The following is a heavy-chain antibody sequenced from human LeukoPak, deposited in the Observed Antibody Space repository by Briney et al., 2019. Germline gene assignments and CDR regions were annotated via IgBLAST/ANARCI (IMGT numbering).Heavy chain of an antibody. Sequence: QPGGSLRLSCAASGFTFSSYAMHWVRQAPGKGLEWVAVISYDGSNKYYADSVKGRSTISRDNSKNTLYLQMNSLRAEDTAVYYCARDPPYYYDSSGYFGAFDIWGQGTMVTVSS. D-gene: IGHD3-22*01. V-gene: IGHV3-30*04. CDR2: ISYDGSNK. CDR1: GFTFSSYA. J-gene: IGHJ3*02. CDR3: ARDPPYYYDSSGYFGAFDI.